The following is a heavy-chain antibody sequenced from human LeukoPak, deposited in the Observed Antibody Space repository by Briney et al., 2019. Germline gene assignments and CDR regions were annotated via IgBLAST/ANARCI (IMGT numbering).Heavy chain of an antibody. CDR2: IYHSGST. CDR1: GYSISSGYY. V-gene: IGHV4-38-2*02. Sequence: SETLSLTCTVSGYSISSGYYWDWIRQPPGKGLEWIGSIYHSGSTYYNPSLKSRVTISVDTSKNQFSLKLRSVTAADTAVYYCARDQYYSYCSGYYALDIWGQGTMVTVSS. J-gene: IGHJ3*02. CDR3: ARDQYYSYCSGYYALDI. D-gene: IGHD3-22*01.